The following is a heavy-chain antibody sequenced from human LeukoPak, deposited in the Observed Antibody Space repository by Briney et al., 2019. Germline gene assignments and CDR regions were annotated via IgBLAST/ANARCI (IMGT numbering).Heavy chain of an antibody. D-gene: IGHD6-13*01. CDR1: GYSFSSYW. CDR3: ARRLSTIAAAAANDY. V-gene: IGHV5-51*01. CDR2: IHPGNSET. Sequence: GESPKISCKGSGYSFSSYWIAWVRQMPGKGLEWMGIIHPGNSETTYNPSFQGQVTMSADKSITTAYLQWSSLEAPDTAMYYCARRLSTIAAAAANDYWGQGTLVTVSS. J-gene: IGHJ4*02.